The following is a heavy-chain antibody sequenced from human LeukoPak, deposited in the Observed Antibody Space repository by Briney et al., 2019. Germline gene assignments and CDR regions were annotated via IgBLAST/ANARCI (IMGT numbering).Heavy chain of an antibody. D-gene: IGHD1-26*01. CDR2: INPSGGST. V-gene: IGHV1-46*01. CDR3: ARESANSGSLTCWFDP. CDR1: GYTFTSYY. J-gene: IGHJ5*02. Sequence: GASVKVSCKASGYTFTSYYMHWVRQAPGQGLEWMGIINPSGGSTSYAQKFQGRVTMTRDTSTSTVYMELSSLRSEDTAVYYCARESANSGSLTCWFDPWGQGTLVTVSS.